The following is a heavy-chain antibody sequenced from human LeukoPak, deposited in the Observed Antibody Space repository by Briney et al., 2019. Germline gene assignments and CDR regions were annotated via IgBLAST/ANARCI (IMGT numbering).Heavy chain of an antibody. CDR3: AREAIAARSGYFDY. Sequence: PGRSLRLSCAASGFTFSSYGMHWVRQAPGKGLEWVAVISYDGSNKYYADSVKGRFTISRDNSKNTLYLQMNSLRAEDTAVYYCAREAIAARSGYFDYWGQGTLVTVSS. D-gene: IGHD6-6*01. J-gene: IGHJ4*02. CDR1: GFTFSSYG. CDR2: ISYDGSNK. V-gene: IGHV3-30*03.